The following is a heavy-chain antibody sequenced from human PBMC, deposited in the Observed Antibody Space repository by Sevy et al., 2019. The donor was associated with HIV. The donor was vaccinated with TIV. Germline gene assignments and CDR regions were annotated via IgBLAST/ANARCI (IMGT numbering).Heavy chain of an antibody. J-gene: IGHJ4*02. CDR1: GFTFSKYW. D-gene: IGHD1-7*01. Sequence: GGSLRLSCAASGFTFSKYWMGWVRQAPGKGLEWVANIKQDAGQKYYVDSVKGRFTISRDNAKNSLYLQMNSLRAEDMAVYVCARDDGNYYFHYWGQGTLVTVSS. V-gene: IGHV3-7*01. CDR2: IKQDAGQK. CDR3: ARDDGNYYFHY.